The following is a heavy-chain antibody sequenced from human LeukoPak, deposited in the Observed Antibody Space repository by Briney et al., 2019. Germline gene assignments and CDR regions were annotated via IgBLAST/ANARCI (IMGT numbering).Heavy chain of an antibody. D-gene: IGHD5-18*01. CDR1: GGSISSSSYY. CDR2: IYYSGST. J-gene: IGHJ6*02. V-gene: IGHV4-39*01. CDR3: ARGRGITAMVYYYYYGMDV. Sequence: PSETLSLTCTVSGGSISSSSYYWGWIRQPPGKGLEWIGSIYYSGSTYYNPSLKSRVTISVDTSKNQFSLKLSSVTAADTAVYYCARGRGITAMVYYYYYGMDVWGQGTTVTVS.